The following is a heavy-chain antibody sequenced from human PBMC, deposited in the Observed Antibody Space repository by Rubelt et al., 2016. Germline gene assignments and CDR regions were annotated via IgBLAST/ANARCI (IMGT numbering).Heavy chain of an antibody. CDR3: ARSTSGWHSE. D-gene: IGHD6-19*01. V-gene: IGHV3-53*01. Sequence: EVQLVESGGGLIQPGGSLRLSCAASGFTVSDTYMSWVRQTSGKGLEWVSVIYGGGEIYYADSVKGRFTISRDSSKNTLDLQMNSLRAEDTAVYYCARSTSGWHSEWGQGTLVRVSS. CDR2: IYGGGEI. CDR1: GFTVSDTY. J-gene: IGHJ4*02.